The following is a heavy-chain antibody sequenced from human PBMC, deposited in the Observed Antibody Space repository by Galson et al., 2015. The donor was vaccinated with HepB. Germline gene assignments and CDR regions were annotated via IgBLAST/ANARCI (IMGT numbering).Heavy chain of an antibody. V-gene: IGHV1-24*01. Sequence: SVKVSCKVSGYTLTELSMHWVRQAPGKGLEWMGGFDPEDGETIYAQKFQGRVTMTEDTSTDTAYMELSSLRSEDTAVYYCATPIAVAPTEGYFDLWGRGTLVTVSS. CDR2: FDPEDGET. J-gene: IGHJ2*01. D-gene: IGHD6-19*01. CDR3: ATPIAVAPTEGYFDL. CDR1: GYTLTELS.